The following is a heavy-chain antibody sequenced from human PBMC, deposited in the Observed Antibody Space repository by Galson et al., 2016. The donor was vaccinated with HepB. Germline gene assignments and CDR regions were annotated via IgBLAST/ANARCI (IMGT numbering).Heavy chain of an antibody. CDR3: ARGTPLFLTGTDVPIYYGMDV. CDR1: EFTFSNYD. CDR2: ISSRSSDI. Sequence: LRLSCAASEFTFSNYDINWVRQAPGRGLEWVSLISSRSSDIHYADSVKGRFTISRDNAKKSLYLQMNSLRAEDTAVYHCARGTPLFLTGTDVPIYYGMDVWGQGTTVTVSS. V-gene: IGHV3-21*01. D-gene: IGHD1-7*01. J-gene: IGHJ6*02.